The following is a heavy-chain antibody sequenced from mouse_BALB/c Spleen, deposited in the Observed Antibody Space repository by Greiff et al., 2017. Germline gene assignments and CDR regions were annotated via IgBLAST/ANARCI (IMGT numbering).Heavy chain of an antibody. J-gene: IGHJ4*01. V-gene: IGHV14-1*02. CDR2: IDPENGNT. Sequence: VQLQQSGAELVRPGALVKLSCKASGFNIKDYYMHWVKQRPEQGLEWIGWIDPENGNTIYDPKFQGKASITADTSSNTAYLQLSSLTSEDTAVYYCARLYYDYDGIYYYAMDYWGQGTSVTVSS. CDR1: GFNIKDYY. D-gene: IGHD2-4*01. CDR3: ARLYYDYDGIYYYAMDY.